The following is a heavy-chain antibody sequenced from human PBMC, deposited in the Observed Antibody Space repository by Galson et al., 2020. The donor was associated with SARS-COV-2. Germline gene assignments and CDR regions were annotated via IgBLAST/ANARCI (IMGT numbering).Heavy chain of an antibody. J-gene: IGHJ3*02. Sequence: GGSLRLSCAASGFTFSSYGMNWVRQAPGKGLKWVSAISGSGASTYYADSVKGRFTISRDNPRNTLYVQMNSLRAEDTAVYFCAKVVTFGGVIGRDAFDIWGQGTVVTVSS. V-gene: IGHV3-23*01. D-gene: IGHD3-16*02. CDR2: ISGSGAST. CDR1: GFTFSSYG. CDR3: AKVVTFGGVIGRDAFDI.